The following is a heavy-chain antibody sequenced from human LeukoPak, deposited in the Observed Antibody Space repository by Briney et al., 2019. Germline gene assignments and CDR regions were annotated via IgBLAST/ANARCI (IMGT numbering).Heavy chain of an antibody. CDR3: ARYCGADSCYSGLDY. Sequence: GGSLRLSCAASGFSFSSYVMAWVRLAAGRGMEWVSSIGNSGRGTYYADSMKGRFTISRDNSKSTLFLHMSSLRAGDTAIYYCARYCGADSCYSGLDYWGQGALVTVSS. CDR1: GFSFSSYV. CDR2: IGNSGRGT. V-gene: IGHV3-23*01. D-gene: IGHD2-15*01. J-gene: IGHJ4*02.